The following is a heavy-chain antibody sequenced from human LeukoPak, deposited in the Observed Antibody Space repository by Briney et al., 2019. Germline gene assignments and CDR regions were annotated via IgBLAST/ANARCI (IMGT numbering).Heavy chain of an antibody. CDR3: AKDPNFYYCMDV. Sequence: GGSLRLSCAASGFTFSGFGMNWVRQAPGKGLDWISYISSSTSIIYYADSVKGRFTVSRDNAKNSLYLQMNSLRAEDTAVYYCAKDPNFYYCMDVWGKGTTVTISS. CDR2: ISSSTSII. J-gene: IGHJ6*03. CDR1: GFTFSGFG. V-gene: IGHV3-48*01.